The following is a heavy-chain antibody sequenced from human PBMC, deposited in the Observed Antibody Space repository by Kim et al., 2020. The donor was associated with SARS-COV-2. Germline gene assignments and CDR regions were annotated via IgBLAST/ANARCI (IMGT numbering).Heavy chain of an antibody. Sequence: GGSLRLSCSASGFTFSSYAMHWVRQAPGKGLEYVSAISSNGGSTYYADSVKGRFTISRDNSKNTLYLQMSSLRAEDTAVYYCVKEGGFGFGPRKQFDYWGQGTLVTVSS. CDR1: GFTFSSYA. CDR3: VKEGGFGFGPRKQFDY. V-gene: IGHV3-64D*06. J-gene: IGHJ4*02. CDR2: ISSNGGST. D-gene: IGHD3-10*01.